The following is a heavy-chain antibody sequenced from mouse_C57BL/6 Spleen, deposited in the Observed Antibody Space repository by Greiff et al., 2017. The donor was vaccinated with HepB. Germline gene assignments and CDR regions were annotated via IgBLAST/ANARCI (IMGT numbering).Heavy chain of an antibody. CDR1: GYTFTDYY. Sequence: QVQLRQSGAELVRPGASVKLSCKASGYTFTDYYINWVKQRPGQGLEWIARIYPGSGNTYYNEKFKGKATLTAEKSSSTAYMQLSSLTSEDSAVYFCAREGDHDYDDGAWFAYWGQGTLVTVSA. J-gene: IGHJ3*01. D-gene: IGHD2-4*01. CDR2: IYPGSGNT. V-gene: IGHV1-76*01. CDR3: AREGDHDYDDGAWFAY.